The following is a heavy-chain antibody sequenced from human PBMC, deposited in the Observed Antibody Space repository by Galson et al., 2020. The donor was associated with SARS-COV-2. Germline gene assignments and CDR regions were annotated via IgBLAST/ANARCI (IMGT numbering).Heavy chain of an antibody. CDR1: GFTVSSNY. D-gene: IGHD2-15*01. J-gene: IGHJ3*02. Sequence: GESLKISCAASGFTVSSNYMSWVRQAPGKGLEWVSVIYSGGSTYYADSVKGRFTISRDNSKNTLYLQMNSLRAEYTAVYYCASEVGLLGYCSGGSCRSAFDIWGQGTMVTVSS. CDR2: IYSGGST. CDR3: ASEVGLLGYCSGGSCRSAFDI. V-gene: IGHV3-66*01.